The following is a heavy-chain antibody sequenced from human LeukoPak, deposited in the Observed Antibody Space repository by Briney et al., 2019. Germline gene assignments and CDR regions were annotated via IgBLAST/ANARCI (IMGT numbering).Heavy chain of an antibody. CDR2: ISYDGSNK. CDR3: AKDGWAGLHYSSYFDY. J-gene: IGHJ4*02. D-gene: IGHD4-11*01. V-gene: IGHV3-30*18. CDR1: GFTFSSYG. Sequence: GGSLRLSCAASGFTFSSYGMHWVRQAPGKGLEWVAVISYDGSNKYYADSVKGRFTISRDNSKNTLYLQMNSLRAEDTAVYYCAKDGWAGLHYSSYFDYWGQGTLVTVSS.